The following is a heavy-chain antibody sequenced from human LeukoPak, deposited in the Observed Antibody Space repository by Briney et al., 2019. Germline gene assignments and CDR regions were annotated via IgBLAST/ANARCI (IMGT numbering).Heavy chain of an antibody. CDR1: GGSISSGSYY. Sequence: SETLSLTCTVSGGSISSGSYYWSWIRQPAGKGLEWIGRIYTSGSTNYNPSLKSRVTISVDTSKNQFSLKLSSVTAADTAVYYCARGWGSGYWFDPWGQGTLVTVSS. V-gene: IGHV4-61*02. J-gene: IGHJ5*02. CDR2: IYTSGST. D-gene: IGHD6-19*01. CDR3: ARGWGSGYWFDP.